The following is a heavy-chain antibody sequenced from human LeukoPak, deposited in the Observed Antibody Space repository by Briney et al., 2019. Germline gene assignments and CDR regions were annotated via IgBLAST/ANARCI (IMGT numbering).Heavy chain of an antibody. CDR3: ASSSPRGGNSLGSY. D-gene: IGHD4-23*01. J-gene: IGHJ4*02. CDR1: GGTFSSYA. Sequence: SVKVSCKASGGTFSSYAISWVRQAPGQGLEWMGGIIPIFGTANYAQKFQGRVTITADKSTSTAYMELRSLRSDDTAVYYCASSSPRGGNSLGSYWGQGTLVTVSS. V-gene: IGHV1-69*06. CDR2: IIPIFGTA.